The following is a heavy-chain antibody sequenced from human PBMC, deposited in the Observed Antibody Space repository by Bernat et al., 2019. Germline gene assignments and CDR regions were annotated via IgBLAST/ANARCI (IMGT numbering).Heavy chain of an antibody. J-gene: IGHJ3*02. CDR3: ARYCSSTACTDAFDI. D-gene: IGHD2-2*01. CDR1: GFIFSSFW. CDR2: IEHGGGEK. V-gene: IGHV3-7*03. Sequence: EGQLVESGGGLVQPGGSLRLSCTASGFIFSSFWMSWVRQAPGKGLEWVANIEHGGGEKNYVDSVKGRFTISRENGRSSVYLQKNTLRAEDTAMYYCARYCSSTACTDAFDIWGQGTMVTVSS.